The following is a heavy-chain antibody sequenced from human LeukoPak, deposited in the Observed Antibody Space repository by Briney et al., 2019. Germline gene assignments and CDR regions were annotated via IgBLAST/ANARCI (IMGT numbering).Heavy chain of an antibody. V-gene: IGHV4-39*01. D-gene: IGHD3-9*01. CDR1: GGSISSGSHF. CDR2: IFYSGST. J-gene: IGHJ4*02. Sequence: PSETLSLTCTVSGGSISSGSHFWRWIRQSPGKRLEWIGNIFYSGSTYHNPSLKSRVVISVDTSKNQFSLKLSSVTAPDTAVFSSGRRHTILLDFDYWGQGILVTVSS. CDR3: GRRHTILLDFDY.